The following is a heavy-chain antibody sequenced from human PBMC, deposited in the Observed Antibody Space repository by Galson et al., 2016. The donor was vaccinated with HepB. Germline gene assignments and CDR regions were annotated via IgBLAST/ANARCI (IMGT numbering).Heavy chain of an antibody. J-gene: IGHJ4*02. CDR1: GGSISSGY. CDR2: IYPSGST. D-gene: IGHD3-10*01. Sequence: ETLSLTCTVSGGSISSGYWTWIRQSAGKGLEWIGRIYPSGSTNYNPSLKSRVTISVDTSKNQFSLKLSSVTAADTAVYYCASMVRGVTIYYWGQGTLVTVSS. V-gene: IGHV4-4*07. CDR3: ASMVRGVTIYY.